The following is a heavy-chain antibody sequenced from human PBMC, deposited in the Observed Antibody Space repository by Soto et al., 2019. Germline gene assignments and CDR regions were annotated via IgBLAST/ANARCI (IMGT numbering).Heavy chain of an antibody. CDR2: IYYSGST. V-gene: IGHV4-39*01. CDR1: PGFTSVGPDL. Sequence: SPGFTSVGPDLRGWIRQPPGKGLEWIGSIYYSGSTYYNPSLKSRVTISVDTSKNQFSLKLSSVTAADTAVYYCASYYNYGSGSYSLLIYYYYYMDVWGKGTTVTVSS. CDR3: ASYYNYGSGSYSLLIYYYYYMDV. D-gene: IGHD3-10*01. J-gene: IGHJ6*03.